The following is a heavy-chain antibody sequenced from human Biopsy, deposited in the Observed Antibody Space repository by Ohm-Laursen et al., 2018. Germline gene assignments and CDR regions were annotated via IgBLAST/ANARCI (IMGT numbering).Heavy chain of an antibody. Sequence: SVKVSCKAPGGTFSNYGANWVRQAPGEGLEWLGGNIPILGTGNYAQKFQDRVTVAADTSTSTATMELRSLRSDDTAVYYCATKLTGYFHHWGQGTLVIVSS. J-gene: IGHJ1*01. CDR3: ATKLTGYFHH. D-gene: IGHD3-9*01. CDR2: NIPILGTG. CDR1: GGTFSNYG. V-gene: IGHV1-69*06.